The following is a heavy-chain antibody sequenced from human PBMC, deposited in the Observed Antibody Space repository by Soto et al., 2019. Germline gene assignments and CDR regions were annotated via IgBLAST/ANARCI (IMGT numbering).Heavy chain of an antibody. D-gene: IGHD2-21*02. CDR2: VNPSGGHT. CDR1: GDSFTDYY. J-gene: IGHJ4*02. CDR3: ARGGHVVVVTAVLDY. Sequence: QVQLVQSGAEVKKPGASVKVSCKASGDSFTDYYIHWVRQAPGQGLEWMGSVNPSGGHTTYAQHFLGRMTMTRHTSTSTLYMELTSLTSEDTAVYYCARGGHVVVVTAVLDYWGQGTLVTDSS. V-gene: IGHV1-46*01.